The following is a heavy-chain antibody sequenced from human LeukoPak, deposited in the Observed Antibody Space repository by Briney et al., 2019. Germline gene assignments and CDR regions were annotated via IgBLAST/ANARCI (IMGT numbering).Heavy chain of an antibody. CDR3: ARDGAPYSSSSASDY. J-gene: IGHJ4*02. CDR2: INAGNGNT. Sequence: ASVKVSCKASGYTFTSYAMHWARQAPGQRLEWMGWINAGNGNTKYSQKFQGRVTITRDTSASTAYMELSSLRSEDTAVYYCARDGAPYSSSSASDYWGQGTLVTVSS. CDR1: GYTFTSYA. D-gene: IGHD6-6*01. V-gene: IGHV1-3*01.